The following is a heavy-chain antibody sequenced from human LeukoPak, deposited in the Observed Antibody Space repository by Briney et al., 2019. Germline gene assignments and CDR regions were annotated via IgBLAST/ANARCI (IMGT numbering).Heavy chain of an antibody. D-gene: IGHD2-2*01. V-gene: IGHV4-34*01. CDR3: ARGPDIVVVPAAIYTFDF. CDR2: INHSGST. J-gene: IGHJ4*02. Sequence: SSETLSLTCAVYGGSFSGYYWSWIRQPPGKGLEWIGEINHSGSTNYTPSLKSRVTISVDTSKNQFSLKLSSVPAADTAVYYCARGPDIVVVPAAIYTFDFWGQGTLVTVSS. CDR1: GGSFSGYY.